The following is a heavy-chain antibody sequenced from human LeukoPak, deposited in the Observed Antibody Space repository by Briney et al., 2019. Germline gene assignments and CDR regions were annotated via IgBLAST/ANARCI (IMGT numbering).Heavy chain of an antibody. Sequence: NASETLSLTCTVSGGSISSGSYYWSWIRQPAGKGLEWIGRIYTSGSTNYNPSLRSRVTISVDTSKNQFSLKLSSMTAADTAVYYCARGHSTAYFDYWGQGTLVTVSS. CDR1: GGSISSGSYY. CDR2: IYTSGST. V-gene: IGHV4-61*02. J-gene: IGHJ4*02. D-gene: IGHD4-17*01. CDR3: ARGHSTAYFDY.